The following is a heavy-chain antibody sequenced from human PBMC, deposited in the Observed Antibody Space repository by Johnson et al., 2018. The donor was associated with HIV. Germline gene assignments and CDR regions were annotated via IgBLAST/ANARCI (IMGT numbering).Heavy chain of an antibody. D-gene: IGHD2-2*01. CDR2: INWNGGST. CDR3: ARGGLGYQTIHDPFDI. Sequence: VQLVESGGSVVRPGGSLRLSCAASGFTFDDYGMSWVRQAPGKGLEWVSGINWNGGSTGYADSVKGRFTISRDNAKNSLYLQMNSLRVEDTALYCCARGGLGYQTIHDPFDIWGQGTMVTVSS. J-gene: IGHJ3*02. CDR1: GFTFDDYG. V-gene: IGHV3-20*04.